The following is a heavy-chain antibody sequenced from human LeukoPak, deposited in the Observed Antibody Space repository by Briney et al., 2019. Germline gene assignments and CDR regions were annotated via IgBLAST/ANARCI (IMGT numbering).Heavy chain of an antibody. CDR2: IYYSGST. Sequence: SETLSLTCTVSGGSISSYYWSWIRQPPGKGLEWIGYIYYSGSTNYNPSLKSRVTISVVTSKNQFSLKLSSVTAADTAVYYCARDSGHCSGGSCPLGYWGQGTLVTVSS. D-gene: IGHD2-15*01. J-gene: IGHJ4*02. CDR1: GGSISSYY. V-gene: IGHV4-59*01. CDR3: ARDSGHCSGGSCPLGY.